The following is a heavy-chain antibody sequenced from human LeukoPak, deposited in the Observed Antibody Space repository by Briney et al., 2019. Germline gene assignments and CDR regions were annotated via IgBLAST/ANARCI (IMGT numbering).Heavy chain of an antibody. Sequence: SETLSLTCTVSGYSISSGYYWGWIRQPPGKGLEWIGSIYHSGSTYYNPSLKSRVTISVDTSKNQFSLKLSSVTAADTAVYYCARDGTVPAASGRAYYFDYWGQGTLVTVSS. CDR2: IYHSGST. CDR1: GYSISSGYY. J-gene: IGHJ4*02. CDR3: ARDGTVPAASGRAYYFDY. V-gene: IGHV4-38-2*02. D-gene: IGHD2-2*01.